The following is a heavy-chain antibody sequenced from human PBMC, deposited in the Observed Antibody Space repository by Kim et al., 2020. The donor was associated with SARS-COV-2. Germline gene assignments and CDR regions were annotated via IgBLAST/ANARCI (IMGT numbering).Heavy chain of an antibody. CDR2: ISSSSSYI. CDR3: ARVSNDYSNRGWFDP. Sequence: GGSLRLSCAASGFTFSSYSMNWVRQAPGKGLEWVSSISSSSSYIYYADSVKGRFTISRDNAKNSLYLQMNSLRAEDTAVYYCARVSNDYSNRGWFDPWGQGTLVTVSS. V-gene: IGHV3-21*01. J-gene: IGHJ5*02. CDR1: GFTFSSYS. D-gene: IGHD4-4*01.